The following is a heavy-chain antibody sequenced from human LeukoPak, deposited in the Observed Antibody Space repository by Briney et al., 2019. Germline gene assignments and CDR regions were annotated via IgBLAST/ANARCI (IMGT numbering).Heavy chain of an antibody. Sequence: QPGGSLRLXCVASGFRFGRDWISWVRQAPGKGLEWVACVKQDGTEKNYVVSVWGRFTVSVDNGKNSLYLQMNSLRAEDTAKYYCATLDSTKSVLWGRGTAVIVSS. J-gene: IGHJ1*01. CDR2: VKQDGTEK. V-gene: IGHV3-7*01. CDR1: GFRFGRDW. CDR3: ATLDSTKSVL. D-gene: IGHD2-2*01.